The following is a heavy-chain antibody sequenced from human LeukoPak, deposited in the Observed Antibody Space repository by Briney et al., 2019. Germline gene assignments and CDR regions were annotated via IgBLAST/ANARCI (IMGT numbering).Heavy chain of an antibody. J-gene: IGHJ4*01. CDR1: GFTFSSYS. D-gene: IGHD2-15*01. CDR2: ISSSSTI. V-gene: IGHV3-48*01. CDR3: ARDRLAERISMDV. Sequence: GGSLRLSCAASGFTFSSYSMNWVRQAPGKGLEWVSYISSSSTIYYADSVKGRFTISRDNAKNSLYLQMNSLRAEDTAVYYCARDRLAERISMDVWGQGTLVTVSS.